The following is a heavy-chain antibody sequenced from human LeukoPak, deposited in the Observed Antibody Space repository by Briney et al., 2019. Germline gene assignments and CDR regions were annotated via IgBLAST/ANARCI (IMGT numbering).Heavy chain of an antibody. D-gene: IGHD3-10*01. CDR1: GFTFSSYA. J-gene: IGHJ4*02. Sequence: GGSLRLSCAASGFTFSSYAMSWVRQAPGKGLEWVAVIWYDGSNKYYADSVKGRFTISRDNSKNTLYLQMNSLRAEDTAVYYCAREYGSGSTPGYWGQGTLVTVSS. V-gene: IGHV3-33*08. CDR3: AREYGSGSTPGY. CDR2: IWYDGSNK.